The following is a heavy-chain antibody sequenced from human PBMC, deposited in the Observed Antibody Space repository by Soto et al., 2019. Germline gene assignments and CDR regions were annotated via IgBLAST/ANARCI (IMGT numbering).Heavy chain of an antibody. CDR2: IYYSGST. V-gene: IGHV4-59*08. D-gene: IGHD2-2*01. J-gene: IGHJ6*02. CDR3: ARGSSTSRPYYYYYGMDV. CDR1: GGSISSYY. Sequence: QVQLQESGPGLVKPSETLSLTCTVSGGSISSYYWSWIRQPPGKGLEWIGYIYYSGSTNYNPSLKSRVTTSVDTSKNQFSLKLSSVTAADTAVYYCARGSSTSRPYYYYYGMDVWGQGTTVTVSS.